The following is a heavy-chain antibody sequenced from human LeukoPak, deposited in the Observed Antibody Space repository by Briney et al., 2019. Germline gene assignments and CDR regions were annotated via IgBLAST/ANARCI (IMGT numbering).Heavy chain of an antibody. D-gene: IGHD6-13*01. V-gene: IGHV4-34*01. CDR1: GGSFSGYY. CDR3: ARGLFVVGSWYKSEVDAFDI. Sequence: SGTLSLTCAVYGGSFSGYYWSWIRQPPGKGLEWIGEINHSGSTNYNPSLKSRVTISVDTSKNQFSLKLSSVTAADTAVYYCARGLFVVGSWYKSEVDAFDIWGQGTMVTVSS. J-gene: IGHJ3*02. CDR2: INHSGST.